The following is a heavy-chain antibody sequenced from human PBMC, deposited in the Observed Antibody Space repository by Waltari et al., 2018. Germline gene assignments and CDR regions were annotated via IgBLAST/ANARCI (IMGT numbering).Heavy chain of an antibody. D-gene: IGHD3-3*01. CDR1: GFTFSYYW. V-gene: IGHV3-74*01. J-gene: IGHJ5*02. CDR3: VRDQYFDFWSGYPPGWFDP. CDR2: IKTDGSGP. Sequence: EGQLVDSGGGLVQPGGSLRLSCSSSGFTFSYYWMHWVRQAPGKGLEWVSRIKTDGSGPTYADSVKGRFTISRDNGKNTLLLQMNSLRDEDTAVYYCVRDQYFDFWSGYPPGWFDPWGQGTLVTVSS.